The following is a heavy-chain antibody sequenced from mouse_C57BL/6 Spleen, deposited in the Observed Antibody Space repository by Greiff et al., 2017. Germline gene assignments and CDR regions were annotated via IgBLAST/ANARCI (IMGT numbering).Heavy chain of an antibody. V-gene: IGHV1-4*01. J-gene: IGHJ4*01. Sequence: QVQLQQSGAELARPGASVKMSCKASGYTFTSYTMHWVKQRPGQGLEWIGYINPSSGYTKYNQKFKDKATLTADKSSSTAYMQLSSLTSEDSAVYDCARGTTVGGDYWGQGTSVTVSS. D-gene: IGHD1-1*01. CDR1: GYTFTSYT. CDR2: INPSSGYT. CDR3: ARGTTVGGDY.